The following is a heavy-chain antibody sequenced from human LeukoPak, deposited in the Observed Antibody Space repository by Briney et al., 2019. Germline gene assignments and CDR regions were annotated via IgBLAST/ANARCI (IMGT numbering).Heavy chain of an antibody. CDR2: VQHIGGET. J-gene: IGHJ4*02. D-gene: IGHD5-24*01. CDR1: GFTFSNSW. V-gene: IGHV3-7*01. CDR3: ARIGDGYGDYFDY. Sequence: GGSLRLSCAGSGFTFSNSWMGWVRQAPGKGLEWVANVQHIGGETYYVDSVKGRFTISRDNAKNSLFLQMNSLRPEDTAVYYCARIGDGYGDYFDYWGQGTLVTVSS.